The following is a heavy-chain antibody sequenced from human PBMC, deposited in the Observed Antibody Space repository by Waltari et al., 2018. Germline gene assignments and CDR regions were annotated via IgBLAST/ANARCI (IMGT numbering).Heavy chain of an antibody. J-gene: IGHJ4*02. CDR3: ARGSAYYVRVWDY. Sequence: EVQLVESGGTLVQPGGSLRLPCAALGFPFRGYWMTWVRQAPGKGLEWVANIKADGSEQYYVDSVRGRFTISRDNAENSLYLQMNSLIADDTAVYYCARGSAYYVRVWDYWGQGTLVTVSS. CDR2: IKADGSEQ. CDR1: GFPFRGYW. D-gene: IGHD3-16*01. V-gene: IGHV3-7*03.